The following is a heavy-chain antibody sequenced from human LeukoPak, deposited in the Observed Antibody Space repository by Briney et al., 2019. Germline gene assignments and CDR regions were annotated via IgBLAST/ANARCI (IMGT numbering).Heavy chain of an antibody. CDR1: GYTFTGYY. Sequence: ASVKVSCKASGYTFTGYYMHWVRQAPGQGLEWMGWINPNSGGTNYAQKFQGRVTMTRDTSISTAHMELSRLRSDDTAVYYCARLIVVVPAAHDAFDIWGQGTMVTVSS. J-gene: IGHJ3*02. D-gene: IGHD2-2*01. CDR3: ARLIVVVPAAHDAFDI. CDR2: INPNSGGT. V-gene: IGHV1-2*02.